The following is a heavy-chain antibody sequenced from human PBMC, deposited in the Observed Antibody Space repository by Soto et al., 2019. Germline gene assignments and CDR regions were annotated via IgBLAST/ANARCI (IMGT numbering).Heavy chain of an antibody. CDR3: ARGPSNSTCWYIRFAP. V-gene: IGHV1-69*13. CDR2: IIPKFGTT. J-gene: IGHJ5*02. D-gene: IGHD6-19*01. CDR1: GGTFSTYP. Sequence: SVKVSCKVSGGTFSTYPINWVRQAPGQGLEFMGGIIPKFGTTNYAQKFRGTVTITADESTSTAYMELNNLRSEDTAVYYCARGPSNSTCWYIRFAPLCQRTLVTVS.